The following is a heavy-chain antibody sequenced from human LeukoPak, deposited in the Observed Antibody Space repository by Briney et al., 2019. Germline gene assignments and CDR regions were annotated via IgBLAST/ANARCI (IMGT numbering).Heavy chain of an antibody. CDR2: ISGSGGST. V-gene: IGHV3-23*01. Sequence: GGSLRLSCAASGFTFSSYAMSWVRKAPGKGLEWVSAISGSGGSTYYADSVKGRFTISRDNSKNTLYLQMNSLRAEDTAVYYCAKDTGYSSSYLPDYWGQGTLVTVSS. J-gene: IGHJ4*02. CDR1: GFTFSSYA. CDR3: AKDTGYSSSYLPDY. D-gene: IGHD6-13*01.